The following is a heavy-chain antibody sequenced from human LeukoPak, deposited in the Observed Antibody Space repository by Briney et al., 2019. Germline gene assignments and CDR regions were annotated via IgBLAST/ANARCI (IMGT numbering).Heavy chain of an antibody. J-gene: IGHJ4*02. CDR3: AREGRVGASLPPFDY. CDR1: GFTFSSYW. D-gene: IGHD1-26*01. V-gene: IGHV3-7*01. CDR2: IKQDGSEK. Sequence: PGGSLRLSCAASGFTFSSYWMSWVRQAPGKGLEWVANIKQDGSEKYYVDSVKGRFTISRDNAKNSLYLQMNSLRAEDTAVYYCAREGRVGASLPPFDYWGQGTLVTVSS.